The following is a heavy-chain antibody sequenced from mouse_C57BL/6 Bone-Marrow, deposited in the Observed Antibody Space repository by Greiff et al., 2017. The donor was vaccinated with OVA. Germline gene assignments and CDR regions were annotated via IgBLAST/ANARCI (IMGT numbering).Heavy chain of an antibody. J-gene: IGHJ2*01. CDR1: GFNIKDDY. CDR3: TFSPYYFDY. Sequence: VQLQQSGAELVRPGASVKLSCTASGFNIKDDYMHWVKQRPEQGLEWIGWIDPENGDTEYASKFQGKATITADTSSNTAYLQLSSLTSEDTAVYYCTFSPYYFDYWGQGTTLTVSS. V-gene: IGHV14-4*01. CDR2: IDPENGDT.